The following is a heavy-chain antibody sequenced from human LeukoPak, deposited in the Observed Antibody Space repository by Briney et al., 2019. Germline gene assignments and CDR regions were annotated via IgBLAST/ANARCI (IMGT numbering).Heavy chain of an antibody. J-gene: IGHJ4*02. CDR3: ARHHDYKAAFDY. CDR2: ISSSSSYI. CDR1: GFTFSSYS. Sequence: PGGFLRLSCAASGFTFSSYSMNWVRQAPGKGLEWVSSISSSSSYIYYADSVKGRFTISRDNAKNSLYLQMNSLRAEDTAVYYCARHHDYKAAFDYWGQGTLVTVSS. V-gene: IGHV3-21*01. D-gene: IGHD4-11*01.